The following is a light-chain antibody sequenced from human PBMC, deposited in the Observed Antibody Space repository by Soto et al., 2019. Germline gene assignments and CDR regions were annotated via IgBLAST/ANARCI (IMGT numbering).Light chain of an antibody. CDR1: QSVGSN. V-gene: IGKV3-15*01. CDR2: GAS. Sequence: ETVITQSPATLSVSPGERATLSCRASQSVGSNLAWYQQKPGQAPRLLIYGASTRATGIPARFSGSGSGTEFTLTITSLQSEDFAVYYCQQYNNWPPWTFGQGTKVDIK. J-gene: IGKJ1*01. CDR3: QQYNNWPPWT.